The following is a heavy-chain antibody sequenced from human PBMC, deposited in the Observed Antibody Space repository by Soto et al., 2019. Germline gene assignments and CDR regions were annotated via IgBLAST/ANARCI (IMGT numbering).Heavy chain of an antibody. CDR2: ISAYNGNT. Sequence: ASVKVSCKASGYTLTSYVISWVRQAPGQGLEWMGWISAYNGNTNYAQKLQGRVTMTTDTSTSTAYMELRSLRSDDTAVYYCARDSPIRSTYYYGMDVWGQGTTVTVSS. V-gene: IGHV1-18*01. J-gene: IGHJ6*02. D-gene: IGHD1-26*01. CDR3: ARDSPIRSTYYYGMDV. CDR1: GYTLTSYV.